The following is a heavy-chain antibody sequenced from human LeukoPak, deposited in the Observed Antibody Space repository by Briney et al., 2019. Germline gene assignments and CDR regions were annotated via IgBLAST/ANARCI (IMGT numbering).Heavy chain of an antibody. J-gene: IGHJ5*02. CDR1: GGSISSSSYY. Sequence: SETLSLTCTVSGGSISSSSYYWGWIRQPPGKGLEWIGSIYYSGSTYYNPSLKSRVTISVDTSKNQFSLKLSSVTAADTAVYYCARRHYYDSRGYYYPPPPRGWFDPWGQGTLVTVSS. CDR3: ARRHYYDSRGYYYPPPPRGWFDP. D-gene: IGHD3-22*01. V-gene: IGHV4-39*01. CDR2: IYYSGST.